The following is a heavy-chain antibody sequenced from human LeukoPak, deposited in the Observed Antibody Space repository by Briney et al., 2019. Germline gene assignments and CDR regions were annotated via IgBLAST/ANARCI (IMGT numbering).Heavy chain of an antibody. Sequence: SETLTLTCTVSGGSISSYYWSWIRQPPGKGLEWIGYIYHSGSTNYNPSLKSRVTISVDTSKNQFSLKLSSVTAADTAVYYCARDGYSGNDGLWGQGTLVTVSS. J-gene: IGHJ4*02. CDR2: IYHSGST. D-gene: IGHD5-12*01. CDR3: ARDGYSGNDGL. CDR1: GGSISSYY. V-gene: IGHV4-59*01.